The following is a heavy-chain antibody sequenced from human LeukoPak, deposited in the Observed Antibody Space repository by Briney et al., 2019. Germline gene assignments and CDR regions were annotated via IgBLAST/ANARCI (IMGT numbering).Heavy chain of an antibody. Sequence: GGSLRLSCTTSESTFSSYSMTWVRQAPGEGLEWVAAINHDGTEKYYVDSLKGGFVISRTTAKNSLYLQMNSLRAEDAAVYYCAHWGDTWGLDSWGQGTLVTVSS. J-gene: IGHJ4*02. V-gene: IGHV3-7*01. CDR2: INHDGTEK. CDR3: AHWGDTWGLDS. CDR1: ESTFSSYS. D-gene: IGHD7-27*01.